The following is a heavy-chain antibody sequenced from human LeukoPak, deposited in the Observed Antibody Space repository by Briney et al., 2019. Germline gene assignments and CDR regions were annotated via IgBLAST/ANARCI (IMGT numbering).Heavy chain of an antibody. Sequence: SETLSLTCAVSGGSISSGGYSWSWIRQPPGKGLEWIGYIYHSGSTYYNPSLKSRVTISVDRSKNQFSLKLSSVTAADTAVYYCARGFVVVPAAIPWGRRRHSYFDYWGQGTLVTVSS. J-gene: IGHJ4*02. D-gene: IGHD2-2*02. V-gene: IGHV4-30-2*01. CDR2: IYHSGST. CDR1: GGSISSGGYS. CDR3: ARGFVVVPAAIPWGRRRHSYFDY.